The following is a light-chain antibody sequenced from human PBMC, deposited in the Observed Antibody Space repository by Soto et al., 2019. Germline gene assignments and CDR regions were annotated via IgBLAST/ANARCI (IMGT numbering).Light chain of an antibody. CDR3: QQRSNWPAP. CDR2: KAS. CDR1: QNIRSW. Sequence: DIQMTQSPSTLSAFVGDRVTITCRASQNIRSWLAWYQQKPGKAPRLLIYKASSLESGVPSRFSGSGSGTEFTLTISSLEPEDFAVYYCQQRSNWPAPFGGGTKVEIK. J-gene: IGKJ4*01. V-gene: IGKV1-5*03.